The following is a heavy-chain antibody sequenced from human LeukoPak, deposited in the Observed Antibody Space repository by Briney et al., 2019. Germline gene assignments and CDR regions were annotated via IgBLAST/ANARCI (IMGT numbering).Heavy chain of an antibody. CDR3: ARCGSLRYFDWSSSNDAFDI. D-gene: IGHD3-9*01. Sequence: ASVKVSCKASGYTFTGYYMHWVRQAPGQGLEWMGWINPNSGGTNYAQKFQGRVTMTRDTSISTAYMELSRLRSDDTAVYYCARCGSLRYFDWSSSNDAFDIWGQGTMVTVSS. CDR2: INPNSGGT. CDR1: GYTFTGYY. J-gene: IGHJ3*02. V-gene: IGHV1-2*02.